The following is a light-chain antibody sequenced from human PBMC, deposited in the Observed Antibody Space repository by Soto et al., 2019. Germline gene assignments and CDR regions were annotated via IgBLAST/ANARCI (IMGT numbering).Light chain of an antibody. Sequence: QSSLTQPSSASGSPGQSVTISCTGTSSDVGGHNYVSWYQQHPGKAPKLMIYEVSKRPSGVPDRFSGSKSGNTASLTVSGLQAEDEADYYCSSYAGSNTPYVFGTGTKVTVL. CDR2: EVS. V-gene: IGLV2-8*01. CDR3: SSYAGSNTPYV. J-gene: IGLJ1*01. CDR1: SSDVGGHNY.